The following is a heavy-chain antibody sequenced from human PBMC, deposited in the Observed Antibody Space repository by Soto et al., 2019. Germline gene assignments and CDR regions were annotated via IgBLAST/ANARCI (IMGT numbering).Heavy chain of an antibody. J-gene: IGHJ4*02. CDR3: AKDSRSFDD. CDR2: IISSGGRT. Sequence: RQAPGRGLEWVSVIISSGGRTYYADSVKGRFTISRHNCKNMPYRQMNCLRAEHTAVFYFAKDSRSFDDWGKGTLVTVS. V-gene: IGHV3-23*01.